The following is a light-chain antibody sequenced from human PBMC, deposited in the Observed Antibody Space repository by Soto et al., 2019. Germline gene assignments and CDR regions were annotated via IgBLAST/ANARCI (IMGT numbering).Light chain of an antibody. CDR1: QSVRSS. V-gene: IGKV3-11*01. CDR3: QQRSNWPPEVT. CDR2: DAS. J-gene: IGKJ3*01. Sequence: EIVLTQSPDTLSLSPGERATLSCRASQSVRSSLAWYQQKPGQSPRLLIYDASNRATGIPARFSGSGSGTDFTLTIRSLEPEYFAVYDCQQRSNWPPEVTFGPGTKVDIK.